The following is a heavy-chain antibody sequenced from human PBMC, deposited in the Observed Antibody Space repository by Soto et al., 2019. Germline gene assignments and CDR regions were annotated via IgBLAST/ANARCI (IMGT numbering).Heavy chain of an antibody. CDR1: GLTFNSYD. CDR2: ISAGGDFT. J-gene: IGHJ4*02. Sequence: LRLSCAASGLTFNSYDMSWVRQAPGKGLEWVSAISAGGDFTYYAGSVKGRFTISRDNSRNTLYIQMSSLRAEDTALYYCAKGKYYASGNYYNNLDYWGQGTVVTVSS. CDR3: AKGKYYASGNYYNNLDY. D-gene: IGHD3-10*01. V-gene: IGHV3-23*01.